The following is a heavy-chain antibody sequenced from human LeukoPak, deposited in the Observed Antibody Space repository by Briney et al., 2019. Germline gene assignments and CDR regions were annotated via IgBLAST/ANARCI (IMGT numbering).Heavy chain of an antibody. CDR2: INTNGADT. V-gene: IGHV3-23*01. Sequence: GGSLRLSCAASGFTFNNYAMSLGRQAPGKGLEWVSGINTNGADTPYADSVKGRFTISRDNSKNTLNLQTNSLRVDDTSIYCCARKDPGPNPFDCWGQGTLVTVSS. D-gene: IGHD1-14*01. CDR1: GFTFNNYA. J-gene: IGHJ4*02. CDR3: ARKDPGPNPFDC.